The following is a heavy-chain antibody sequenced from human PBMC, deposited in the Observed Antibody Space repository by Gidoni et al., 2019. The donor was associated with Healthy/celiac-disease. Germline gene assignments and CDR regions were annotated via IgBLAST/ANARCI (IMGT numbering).Heavy chain of an antibody. CDR2: ISHSGST. D-gene: IGHD3-22*01. CDR1: GYSISSGYY. Sequence: QVQLQESGPGLVKPSETLSLTCTVSGYSISSGYYWGWIRQPPGKGLEWIGSISHSGSTSYNPSLKSRVTISVDTSKNQFSLKLSSVTAADTAVYYCARAEGYYYDSSGYMDYWGQGTLVTVSS. J-gene: IGHJ4*02. CDR3: ARAEGYYYDSSGYMDY. V-gene: IGHV4-38-2*02.